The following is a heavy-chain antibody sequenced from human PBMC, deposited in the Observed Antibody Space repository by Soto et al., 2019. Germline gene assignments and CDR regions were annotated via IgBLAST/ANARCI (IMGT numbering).Heavy chain of an antibody. CDR1: GYTFTSYY. D-gene: IGHD6-13*01. J-gene: IGHJ5*02. CDR3: ARDYSLGYRSSRRNWFDP. V-gene: IGHV1-46*01. CDR2: INPTGGTT. Sequence: ASVKVSCKASGYTFTSYYIHWVRQAPGQGLDWMGIINPTGGTTSYAQKFQGRVTMTRDTSTSTVYMELSSLRSEDTGVYYCARDYSLGYRSSRRNWFDPWG.